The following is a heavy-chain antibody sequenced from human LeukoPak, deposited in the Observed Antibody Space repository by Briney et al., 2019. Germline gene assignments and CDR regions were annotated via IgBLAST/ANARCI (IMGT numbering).Heavy chain of an antibody. CDR1: GGSVSSGSYY. CDR3: ARDQYYCSSTSCYPYYGMDV. V-gene: IGHV4-61*01. Sequence: SETLSLTCTVSGGSVSSGSYYWSWIRQPPGKGLEWIGYIYYSGSTNYNPSLKSRVTISVDTSKNQFSLKLSSVTAADTAVYYCARDQYYCSSTSCYPYYGMDVWGQGTTVTVSS. CDR2: IYYSGST. D-gene: IGHD2-2*01. J-gene: IGHJ6*02.